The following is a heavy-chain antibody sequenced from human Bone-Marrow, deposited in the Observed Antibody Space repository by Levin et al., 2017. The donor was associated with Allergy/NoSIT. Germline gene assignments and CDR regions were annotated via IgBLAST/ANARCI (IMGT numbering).Heavy chain of an antibody. D-gene: IGHD3-9*01. J-gene: IGHJ5*02. V-gene: IGHV3-11*01. CDR1: GFTFSDYY. CDR2: ISSSGSTK. Sequence: GGSLRLSCAASGFTFSDYYMSWIRQAPGKGLEWVSYISSSGSTKYYADSVKGRFTISRDNAKNSLYLQMNSLRAEDTAVYYCARDLMYYDILTGYVSQNWFDPWGQGTLVTVSS. CDR3: ARDLMYYDILTGYVSQNWFDP.